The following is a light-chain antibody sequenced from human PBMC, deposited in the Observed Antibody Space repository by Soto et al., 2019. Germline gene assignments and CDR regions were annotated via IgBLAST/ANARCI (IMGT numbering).Light chain of an antibody. Sequence: QSVLTQPPSVSGAPGQRVTISCTGSSSNIGAGYDVHWYQQLPGTAPKLLIYGNSNRPSGVPDRFSGSKSGTSASLAITGLQAEHDADYYCHSYDSSLSGSSVVFGGGTQLTVL. V-gene: IGLV1-40*01. CDR3: HSYDSSLSGSSVV. CDR2: GNS. CDR1: SSNIGAGYD. J-gene: IGLJ2*01.